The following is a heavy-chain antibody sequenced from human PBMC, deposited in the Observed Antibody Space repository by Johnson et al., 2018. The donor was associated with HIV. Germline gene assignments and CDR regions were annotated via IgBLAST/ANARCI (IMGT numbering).Heavy chain of an antibody. D-gene: IGHD6-13*01. Sequence: VQLVESGGGLVQPGRSLRLSCAASGFTFDDYAMHWVRQAPGKGLEWVSGISWNSGSIGYADSVKGRFTISRDNANNSLYLQMNSLRAEDTALYYCAKDKGYSSSWYGDAFDIWGQGTMVTVSS. CDR2: ISWNSGSI. J-gene: IGHJ3*02. V-gene: IGHV3-9*01. CDR3: AKDKGYSSSWYGDAFDI. CDR1: GFTFDDYA.